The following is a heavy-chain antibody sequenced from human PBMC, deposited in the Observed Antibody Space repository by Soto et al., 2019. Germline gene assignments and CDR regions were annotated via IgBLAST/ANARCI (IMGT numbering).Heavy chain of an antibody. CDR1: GGSTTSSRYY. D-gene: IGHD6-13*01. Sequence: SETLSLTCTVSGGSTTSSRYYWAWIRQPPGKGLEWIGTIYYSGSTYYNASLKSRVTISVDTSKNQFSLKLSSVTAADTAVYYCARETVTSSIAAATQPYFDYWGQGTLVTVSS. CDR3: ARETVTSSIAAATQPYFDY. J-gene: IGHJ4*02. CDR2: IYYSGST. V-gene: IGHV4-39*07.